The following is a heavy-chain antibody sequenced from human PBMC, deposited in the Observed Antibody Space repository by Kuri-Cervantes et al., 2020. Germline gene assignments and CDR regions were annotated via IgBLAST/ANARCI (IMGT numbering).Heavy chain of an antibody. CDR3: ASLLVVVPAAMPINEVDFDY. Sequence: GESLKISCAASGFTVSSNYMSWVRQAPGKGLEWVSVIYSGGSTYYADSVKGRFTISRDNTKNTLYLQMNSLRAEDTAVYYCASLLVVVPAAMPINEVDFDYWGQAILTVSS. CDR2: IYSGGST. V-gene: IGHV3-66*01. J-gene: IGHJ4*02. D-gene: IGHD2-2*01. CDR1: GFTVSSNY.